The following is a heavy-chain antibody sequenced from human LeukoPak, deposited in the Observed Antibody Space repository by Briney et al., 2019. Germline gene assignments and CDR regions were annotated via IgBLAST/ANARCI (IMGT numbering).Heavy chain of an antibody. J-gene: IGHJ4*02. D-gene: IGHD6-19*01. CDR3: TKRLESIEVAGRKAIDY. CDR1: GLTFSGSA. CDR2: IRSQPNNYAT. Sequence: GGTLTPSSPASGLTFSGSAMHRLRQAPAKRLQWVARIRSQPNNYATAYPAAVKDTCTTSRDDSKKTAYLQMNSLKTEDTAVYYCTKRLESIEVAGRKAIDYWGQGTLVTVSS. V-gene: IGHV3-73*01.